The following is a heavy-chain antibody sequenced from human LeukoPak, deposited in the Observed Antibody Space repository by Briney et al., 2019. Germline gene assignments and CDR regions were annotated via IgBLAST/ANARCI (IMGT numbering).Heavy chain of an antibody. D-gene: IGHD3-22*01. CDR3: ARHYYDSSGYLDYFDY. CDR1: GGSFSSYY. CDR2: INHSGST. J-gene: IGHJ4*02. Sequence: SETLSLTCAVYGGSFSSYYWSWIRQPPGKGLEWIGEINHSGSTNYNPSLKSRVTISVDTSKNQFSLKLSSVTAADTAVYYCARHYYDSSGYLDYFDYWGQGTLVTVSS. V-gene: IGHV4-34*01.